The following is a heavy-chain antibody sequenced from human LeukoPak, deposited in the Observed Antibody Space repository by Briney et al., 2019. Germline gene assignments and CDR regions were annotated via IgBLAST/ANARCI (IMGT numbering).Heavy chain of an antibody. J-gene: IGHJ4*02. Sequence: GGSLRLSCAASGFTFSSYAVSWVRQAPGKGLEWVSAISSSGVTTYYADSVKGRFTISRDNSKNALYLQMNSLRAEDTAVYYCAKALGGYFDYWGQGTLVTVSS. D-gene: IGHD1-26*01. CDR3: AKALGGYFDY. CDR1: GFTFSSYA. V-gene: IGHV3-23*01. CDR2: ISSSGVTT.